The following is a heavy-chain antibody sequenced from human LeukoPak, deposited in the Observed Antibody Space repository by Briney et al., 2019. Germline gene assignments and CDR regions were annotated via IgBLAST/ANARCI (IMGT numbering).Heavy chain of an antibody. V-gene: IGHV1-46*01. CDR1: GYTFPSYF. Sequence: ASVTVSCTASGYTFPSYFMHWVRQAPGQGLEWMGIINPTGGSTTYAQKFQGRVTTTRDTSTSTVYMELSSLRSDDTAVYYCARTAARRFDYWGQGTLVTVSS. CDR2: INPTGGST. CDR3: ARTAARRFDY. D-gene: IGHD6-6*01. J-gene: IGHJ4*02.